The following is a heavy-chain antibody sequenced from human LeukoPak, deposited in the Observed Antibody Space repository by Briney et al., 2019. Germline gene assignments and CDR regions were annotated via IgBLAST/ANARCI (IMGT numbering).Heavy chain of an antibody. Sequence: SVKVSCKASGGTFSSYAISWVRQAPGQGLEWMGGIIPIFGTANYAQKFQGRVTITADESTSTAYMELSSLRSEDTAVYYCARLYDSSGYWGRLYYYYGMDVWGQGTTVTVSS. V-gene: IGHV1-69*13. CDR3: ARLYDSSGYWGRLYYYYGMDV. J-gene: IGHJ6*02. CDR1: GGTFSSYA. CDR2: IIPIFGTA. D-gene: IGHD3-22*01.